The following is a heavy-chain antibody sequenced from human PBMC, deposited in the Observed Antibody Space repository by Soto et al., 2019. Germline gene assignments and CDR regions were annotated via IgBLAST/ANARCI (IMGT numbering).Heavy chain of an antibody. CDR2: IYWDDDK. V-gene: IGHV2-5*02. D-gene: IGHD2-15*01. CDR3: AYLPCSGGSCYWFSFSGMDV. J-gene: IGHJ6*02. CDR1: GFSLSTSGVG. Sequence: QITLKESGPPLVKPTQTLTLTCTFSGFSLSTSGVGVAWIRQPPGKALEWLALIYWDDDKRYRPSLESRLTITKDTSKNPVALTMTNMDSVDTATYYCAYLPCSGGSCYWFSFSGMDVWGQGTTVTVSS.